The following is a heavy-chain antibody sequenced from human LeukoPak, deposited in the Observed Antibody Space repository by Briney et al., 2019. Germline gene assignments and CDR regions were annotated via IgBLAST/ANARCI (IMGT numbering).Heavy chain of an antibody. CDR1: GGSISSGGYS. V-gene: IGHV4-30-4*07. CDR3: ARASTDNENFDY. D-gene: IGHD1-1*01. J-gene: IGHJ4*02. CDR2: IYYSGST. Sequence: SETLSLTCAVSGGSISSGGYSWSWIRQPPGKGLEWIGYIYYSGSTYYNPSLKSRVTISVDTSKNQFSLKLSSVTAADTAVYYCARASTDNENFDYWGQGTLVTVSS.